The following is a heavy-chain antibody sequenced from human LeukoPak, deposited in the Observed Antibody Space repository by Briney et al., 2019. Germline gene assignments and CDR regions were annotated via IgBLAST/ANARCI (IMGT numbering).Heavy chain of an antibody. Sequence: GASVKVSRKASGGTFSSYAISWVRQAPGQGLEWMGRIIPTFGTANYAQKFQGRVTITTDESTSTAYMELSSLRSEDTAVYYCARDGELLWSLDYWGQGTLVTVSS. CDR3: ARDGELLWSLDY. J-gene: IGHJ4*02. CDR1: GGTFSSYA. V-gene: IGHV1-69*05. CDR2: IIPTFGTA. D-gene: IGHD3-10*01.